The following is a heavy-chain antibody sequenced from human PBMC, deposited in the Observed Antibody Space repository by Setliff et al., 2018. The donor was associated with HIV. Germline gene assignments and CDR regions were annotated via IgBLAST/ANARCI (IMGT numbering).Heavy chain of an antibody. D-gene: IGHD1-26*01. CDR3: ASPTSDLYSGSPE. Sequence: SETLSLTCTVSGVSISSSNYYWGWIRQPPGKGLEWIASIYFSRNTRYNPSLKSRVTISVDTSKNQFSLKLSSVTAADTAVYYCASPTSDLYSGSPEWGQGTLVTVSS. J-gene: IGHJ4*02. CDR2: IYFSRNT. CDR1: GVSISSSNYY. V-gene: IGHV4-39*01.